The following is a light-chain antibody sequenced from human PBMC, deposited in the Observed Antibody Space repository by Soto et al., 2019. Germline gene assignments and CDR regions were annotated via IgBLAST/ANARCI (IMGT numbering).Light chain of an antibody. Sequence: DIQLTQSPSSLSASVGDRVTITCRASRAISNFAAWYQQKPGEVPKLLIYAASTLLSGVPSRFSGSGSGTDFTLSISGLQPEDVGTFYCQKYHSAPPTFGPGTRVEIK. CDR3: QKYHSAPPT. J-gene: IGKJ1*01. CDR1: RAISNF. CDR2: AAS. V-gene: IGKV1-27*01.